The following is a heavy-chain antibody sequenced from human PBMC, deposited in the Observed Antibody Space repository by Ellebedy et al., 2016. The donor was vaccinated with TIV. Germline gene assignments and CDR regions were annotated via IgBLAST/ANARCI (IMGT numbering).Heavy chain of an antibody. D-gene: IGHD3-10*01. CDR3: AKRGGRITMVRGVIHWFDP. V-gene: IGHV4-34*01. CDR1: GGSFSGYY. Sequence: MPSETLSLTCTVYGGSFSGYYWSWIRQPPGKGLEWIGEINHSGSTNYNPSRKSRVTVSVDTSKNQFSLKLSPVTAADTAVYYCAKRGGRITMVRGVIHWFDPWGQGTLVTVSS. CDR2: INHSGST. J-gene: IGHJ5*02.